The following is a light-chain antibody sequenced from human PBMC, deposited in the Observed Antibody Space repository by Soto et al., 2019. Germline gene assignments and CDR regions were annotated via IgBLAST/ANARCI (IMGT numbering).Light chain of an antibody. CDR1: SSNIGSNT. J-gene: IGLJ1*01. Sequence: QSVLTQSPSASGTPGQRVTISCSGSSSNIGSNTVNWYQQLPGTAPKLLIYNNNQRPSGVPDRFSGSKSGTSASLAISGLQSEDEADYSCAAWDDSLNGLVFGTGTKLTVL. CDR3: AAWDDSLNGLV. V-gene: IGLV1-44*01. CDR2: NNN.